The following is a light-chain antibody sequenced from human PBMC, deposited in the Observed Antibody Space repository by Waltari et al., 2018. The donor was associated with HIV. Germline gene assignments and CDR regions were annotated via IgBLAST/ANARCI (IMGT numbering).Light chain of an antibody. CDR3: QQYNNWPLS. Sequence: EIVITPSPATVSVSPGERATPPCRASPCFSSDLAWYQHKPGQAPRLLIYGASTRAAGIPARFSGSGSGTEFTLTISSLQSEDFAVYYCQQYNNWPLSFGQGTKLEIK. V-gene: IGKV3-15*01. CDR1: PCFSSD. J-gene: IGKJ2*01. CDR2: GAS.